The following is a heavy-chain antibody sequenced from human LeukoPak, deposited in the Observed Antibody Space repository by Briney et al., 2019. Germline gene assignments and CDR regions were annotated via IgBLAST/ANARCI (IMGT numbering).Heavy chain of an antibody. CDR2: VYDSGST. D-gene: IGHD5-18*01. V-gene: IGHV4-38-2*01. J-gene: IGHJ1*01. CDR1: GSSICNSVY. CDR3: AVKSAYTFWFAD. Sequence: PSETLSLTCGVPGSSICNSVYWAWIRQSPGTELQWMGSVYDSGSTYYEPSLKSRVTISVDTSKNQSSLKLTSVTAADTAIYFCAVKSAYTFWFADWGEGILVTV.